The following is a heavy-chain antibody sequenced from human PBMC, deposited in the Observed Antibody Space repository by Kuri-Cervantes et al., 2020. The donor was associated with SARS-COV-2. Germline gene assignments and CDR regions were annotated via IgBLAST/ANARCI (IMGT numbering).Heavy chain of an antibody. V-gene: IGHV4-39*07. D-gene: IGHD3-3*01. CDR2: IYYSGST. CDR3: ARDFWSGYYGGNWFDP. CDR1: GGSISSSSYY. Sequence: SETLSLTCTVSGGSISSSSYYWGWIRQPPGKGLEWIGSIYYSGSTYYNPSLESRVTISVDTPKNQFSLKLSSVTAADTAVYYCARDFWSGYYGGNWFDPWGQGTLVTVSS. J-gene: IGHJ5*02.